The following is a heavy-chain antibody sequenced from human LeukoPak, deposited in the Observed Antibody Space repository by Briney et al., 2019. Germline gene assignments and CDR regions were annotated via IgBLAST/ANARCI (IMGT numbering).Heavy chain of an antibody. CDR1: GYTFTSYG. D-gene: IGHD2-15*01. V-gene: IGHV1-18*01. Sequence: ASVKVSCKASGYTFTSYGISWVRQAPGQGLEWMGWISAYNGNTNYAQKLQGRVTMTTDTSTSTAYMELRSLRSDDTAVYYCARDQGYCSGGSCYSGFDYWGQGTLVTVSS. CDR3: ARDQGYCSGGSCYSGFDY. J-gene: IGHJ4*02. CDR2: ISAYNGNT.